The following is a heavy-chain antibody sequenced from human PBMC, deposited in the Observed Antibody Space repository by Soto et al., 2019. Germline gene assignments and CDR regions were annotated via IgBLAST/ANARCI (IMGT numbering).Heavy chain of an antibody. D-gene: IGHD5-18*01. V-gene: IGHV3-11*05. CDR1: GFTFSDHY. Sequence: CAASGFTFSDHYMSWIRQAPGQGLEWIGYSSNSGSFTRYADSVKGRFTISRDNSKNTLYLQINXLRVEDXXVYYCARGQQSGDTAMVRSYFDYWGQGTLVTVSS. CDR3: ARGQQSGDTAMVRSYFDY. J-gene: IGHJ4*02. CDR2: SSNSGSFT.